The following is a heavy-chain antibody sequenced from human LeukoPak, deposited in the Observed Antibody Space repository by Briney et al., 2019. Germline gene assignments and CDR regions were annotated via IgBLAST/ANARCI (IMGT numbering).Heavy chain of an antibody. CDR1: GFTFSSYS. D-gene: IGHD2-15*01. CDR3: ARDCGSCYSIYFDY. Sequence: PGRSLRLSCAASGFTFSSYSMNWVRQAPGKGLEWVSYISSSSSTIYYADSVKGRFTISRDNAKNSLYLQMNSLRDEDTAVYYCARDCGSCYSIYFDYWGQGTLVTVSS. J-gene: IGHJ4*02. CDR2: ISSSSSTI. V-gene: IGHV3-48*02.